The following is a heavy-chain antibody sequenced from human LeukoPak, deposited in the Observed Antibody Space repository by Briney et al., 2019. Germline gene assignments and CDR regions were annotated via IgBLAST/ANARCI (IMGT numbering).Heavy chain of an antibody. CDR1: GFTVSDNY. V-gene: IGHV3-21*01. CDR2: ISSSSSYI. J-gene: IGHJ4*02. D-gene: IGHD2-21*01. CDR3: ARDCRWGSAFDY. Sequence: GGSLRLSCAASGFTVSDNYTSWVRQAPGKGLEWVSSISSSSSYIYYTDSVKGRFTISRDNAKNSLYLQMNSLRAEDTAVYYCARDCRWGSAFDYWGQGTLVTVSS.